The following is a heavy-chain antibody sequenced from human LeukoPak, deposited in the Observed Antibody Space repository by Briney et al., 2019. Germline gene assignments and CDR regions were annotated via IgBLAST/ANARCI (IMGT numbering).Heavy chain of an antibody. D-gene: IGHD3-10*01. V-gene: IGHV3-23*01. CDR3: AKGAGYYGSGTYRGSYYYMDV. CDR2: ISGSGGST. CDR1: GFTFSSYA. J-gene: IGHJ6*03. Sequence: GGSLSLSYAASGFTFSSYAKIWARQARGKGLEWGSTISGSGGSTHYADSVRGRFTISRDNSKNTLYLQMNSLRAEDTAVYYCAKGAGYYGSGTYRGSYYYMDVWGKGTTVTVSS.